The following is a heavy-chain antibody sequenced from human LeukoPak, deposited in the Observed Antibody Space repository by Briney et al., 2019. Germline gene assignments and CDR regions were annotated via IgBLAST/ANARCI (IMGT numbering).Heavy chain of an antibody. D-gene: IGHD1-7*01. J-gene: IGHJ6*02. V-gene: IGHV3-33*01. Sequence: GGSLRLSCAASGFTFSSYGMHWVRQAPGKGLEWVAVIWYDGSNKYYAGSVKGRFTISRDNSKNTLYLQMNSLRAEDTAVYYCARGSNWNYHDYYYYGMDVWGQGTTVTVSS. CDR2: IWYDGSNK. CDR1: GFTFSSYG. CDR3: ARGSNWNYHDYYYYGMDV.